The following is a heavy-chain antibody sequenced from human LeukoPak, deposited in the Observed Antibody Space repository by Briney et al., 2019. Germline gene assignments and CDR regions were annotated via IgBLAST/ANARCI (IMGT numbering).Heavy chain of an antibody. V-gene: IGHV1-2*04. CDR2: INPNSGGT. J-gene: IGHJ4*02. Sequence: GASVKASCKASGYTFTTYYMHWVRQAPGQGLEWMGWINPNSGGTNYAQRFQGWVTMTRDTSISTAYMELSSLKSDDTAVYYCARGRYSYAYDYWGQGTLVTVSS. D-gene: IGHD5-18*01. CDR3: ARGRYSYAYDY. CDR1: GYTFTTYY.